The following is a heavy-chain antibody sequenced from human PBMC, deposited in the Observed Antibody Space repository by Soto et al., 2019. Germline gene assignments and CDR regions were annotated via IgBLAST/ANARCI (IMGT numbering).Heavy chain of an antibody. CDR1: GFTVKGNY. J-gene: IGHJ4*02. CDR2: IFSAGMT. Sequence: GGSLRLSCAPSGFTVKGNYVGWARQASGKGMEWVSIIFSAGMTYYTASVRGRFTISKDISKNTLSLQMDSLRADDTAIYFCAGAYSYNYAFDYWGLGTPVTVSS. CDR3: AGAYSYNYAFDY. V-gene: IGHV3-53*01. D-gene: IGHD1-1*01.